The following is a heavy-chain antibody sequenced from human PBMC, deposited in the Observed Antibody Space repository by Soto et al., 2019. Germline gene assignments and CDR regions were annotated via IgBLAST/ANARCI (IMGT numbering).Heavy chain of an antibody. CDR3: ASSVAKYYYYGMDV. CDR1: GYTFTSYG. Sequence: ASVKVSCKASGYTFTSYGISWVRQAPGQGLEWMGWISAYNGNTNYAQKFQGRVTITADESTSTAYMELSSLRSEDTAVYYCASSVAKYYYYGMDVWGQGTTVTVS. J-gene: IGHJ6*02. D-gene: IGHD5-12*01. V-gene: IGHV1-18*01. CDR2: ISAYNGNT.